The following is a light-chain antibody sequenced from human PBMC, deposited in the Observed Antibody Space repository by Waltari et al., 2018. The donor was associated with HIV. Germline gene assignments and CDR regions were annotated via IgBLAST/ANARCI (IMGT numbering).Light chain of an antibody. J-gene: IGLJ2*01. CDR1: SSDVGGYNF. V-gene: IGLV2-8*01. CDR2: EVN. CDR3: NSYVGSNKRVI. Sequence: QSALTQHPYASGTPGQYVTIPYTGTSSDVGGYNFGTWYQQPPGKAPKLMIYEVNRRPSGVPDRLSGSKSGNTASMTVSGLQADDEADFYCNSYVGSNKRVIFGGGTKLTVL.